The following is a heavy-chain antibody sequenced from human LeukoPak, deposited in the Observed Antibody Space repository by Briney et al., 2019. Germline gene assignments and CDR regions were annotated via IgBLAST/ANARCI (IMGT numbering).Heavy chain of an antibody. CDR3: ARDGGYCSSTNCYLGV. V-gene: IGHV3-48*01. D-gene: IGHD2-2*01. J-gene: IGHJ3*01. Sequence: PGGSLRLSCAASGFIFSYYGMHCVRQAPGKGLEWVSYISSSSSTIYYADSVKGRFTISRDNAKNSLYLQMNSLRAEDTAVYYCARDGGYCSSTNCYLGVWGRGTMVTVSS. CDR1: GFIFSYYG. CDR2: ISSSSSTI.